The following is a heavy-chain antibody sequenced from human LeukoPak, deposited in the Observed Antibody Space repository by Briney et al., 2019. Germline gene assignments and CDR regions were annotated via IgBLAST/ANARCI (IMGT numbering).Heavy chain of an antibody. CDR1: GYSISSGYH. Sequence: SETLSLTCTVSGYSISSGYHWGWIRQPPGKGLEWIGSIYHSGSTYYNPSLKSRVTISVDTSKNQFSLKLSSVTAADTAVYYCARDGRRIQLWLRDYWGQGTLVTVS. J-gene: IGHJ4*02. CDR3: ARDGRRIQLWLRDY. CDR2: IYHSGST. V-gene: IGHV4-38-2*02. D-gene: IGHD5-18*01.